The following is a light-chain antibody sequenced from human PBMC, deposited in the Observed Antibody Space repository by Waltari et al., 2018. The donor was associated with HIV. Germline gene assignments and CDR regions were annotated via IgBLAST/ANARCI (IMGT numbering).Light chain of an antibody. CDR1: SSNVGSYTY. V-gene: IGLV2-23*02. CDR2: DVT. J-gene: IGLJ1*01. CDR3: CSYAGSSTYV. Sequence: QSALTQPASVSGSPGQSITLSCTGTSSNVGSYTYVSCDQQHPGKAPKLMIYDVTKRPSGVSNRVSGSKSANTASLTISGLQAEDEADYYCCSYAGSSTYVFGSGTKVTVL.